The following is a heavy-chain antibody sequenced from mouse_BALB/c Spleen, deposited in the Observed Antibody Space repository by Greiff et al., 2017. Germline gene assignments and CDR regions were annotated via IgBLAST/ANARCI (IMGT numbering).Heavy chain of an antibody. Sequence: VEVGGSGGGLVQPGRSLKLSCVASGFPFRNLWMNWVRQSPEKGLEWVAEIRLKSNNYATHYAESVKGRFTISRDDSKSSVYLQMNNLRAEDTGIYYCTRVTTVPFAYWGQGTLVTVSA. D-gene: IGHD1-1*01. V-gene: IGHV6-6*02. J-gene: IGHJ3*01. CDR2: IRLKSNNYAT. CDR1: GFPFRNLW. CDR3: TRVTTVPFAY.